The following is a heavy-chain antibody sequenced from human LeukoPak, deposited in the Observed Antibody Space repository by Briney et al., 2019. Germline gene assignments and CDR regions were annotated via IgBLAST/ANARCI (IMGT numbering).Heavy chain of an antibody. J-gene: IGHJ4*02. CDR1: GGSISSADYS. CDR3: AREENKGIFGGPLDY. D-gene: IGHD3-3*01. CDR2: IYYSGTT. V-gene: IGHV4-31*03. Sequence: SQTLSLTCTVSGGSISSADYSWSWIRQQPGKGLEWIGYIYYSGTTYYNPSLKSRITTSVDTSKNQFSLKLSSVTAADTAMYYCAREENKGIFGGPLDYWGQGTLVTVSS.